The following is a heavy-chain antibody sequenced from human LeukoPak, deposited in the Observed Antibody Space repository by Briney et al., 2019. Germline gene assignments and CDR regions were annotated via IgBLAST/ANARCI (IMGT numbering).Heavy chain of an antibody. CDR1: GYDFSTYW. V-gene: IGHV5-51*01. Sequence: GESLKISCKGLGYDFSTYWNAWVRQRPGKGLEWMGITHPGGSETRYDPSFQGQVTISADKSITTTNLQWSSLKASDTAMYYCARGRGYCSSSSCYDFDYWGQGTLVTVPS. CDR2: THPGGSET. CDR3: ARGRGYCSSSSCYDFDY. J-gene: IGHJ4*02. D-gene: IGHD2-2*01.